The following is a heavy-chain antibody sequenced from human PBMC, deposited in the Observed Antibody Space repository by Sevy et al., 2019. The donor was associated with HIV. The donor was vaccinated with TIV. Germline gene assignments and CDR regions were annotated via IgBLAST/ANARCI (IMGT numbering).Heavy chain of an antibody. D-gene: IGHD3-22*01. J-gene: IGHJ4*02. CDR1: GFTFSNAW. CDR3: TTVVGYYDSSGYFRLDY. V-gene: IGHV3-15*01. CDR2: IKSKTDGGTT. Sequence: GGSLRLSCAASGFTFSNAWMSWVRQAPGKWLEWVGRIKSKTDGGTTDYAAPVKGRFTISRDDSKNTLYLQMNSLKTEDTAVYYCTTVVGYYDSSGYFRLDYWGQGTLVTVSS.